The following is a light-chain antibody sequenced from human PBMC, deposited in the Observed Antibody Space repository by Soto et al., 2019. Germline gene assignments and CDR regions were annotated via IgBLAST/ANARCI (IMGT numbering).Light chain of an antibody. Sequence: EVVLTQSPATLSLSPGERATLSCRASQSVGTYLAWYQQKPGQAPRLLIYDASNRATGIPARFSGSGSGPDFTLTISSLEPEDFAVYYCQQRRNWPPEITFCGGTKVEIK. CDR1: QSVGTY. V-gene: IGKV3-11*01. CDR3: QQRRNWPPEIT. J-gene: IGKJ4*01. CDR2: DAS.